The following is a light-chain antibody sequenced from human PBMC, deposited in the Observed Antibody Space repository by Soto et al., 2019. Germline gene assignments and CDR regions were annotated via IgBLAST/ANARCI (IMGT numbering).Light chain of an antibody. V-gene: IGKV1-9*01. CDR1: QGIGDT. CDR2: AAS. Sequence: MQPPATLSVSPGEGATLSCRASQGIGDTLAWYQHKPGEAPKLLIYAASTLYGGVPSRFSGSGSGTDFALTINSLQAEDFATYYCQQLRMYPSTFGGGTKVDIK. J-gene: IGKJ4*01. CDR3: QQLRMYPST.